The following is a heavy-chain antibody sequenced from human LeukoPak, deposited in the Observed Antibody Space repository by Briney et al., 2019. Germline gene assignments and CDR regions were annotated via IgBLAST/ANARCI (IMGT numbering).Heavy chain of an antibody. CDR2: ISHTGDT. Sequence: SETLSLTYTVSGGSLIGDKSYWAWIRQAPGKALEWIGTISHTGDTYYNPALLSRLTMSVQTSTNQFYLRLASVSASDTAIYYCARNTATSTMHYWGQGILVTVS. J-gene: IGHJ4*02. D-gene: IGHD2-2*01. V-gene: IGHV4-39*01. CDR3: ARNTATSTMHY. CDR1: GGSLIGDKSY.